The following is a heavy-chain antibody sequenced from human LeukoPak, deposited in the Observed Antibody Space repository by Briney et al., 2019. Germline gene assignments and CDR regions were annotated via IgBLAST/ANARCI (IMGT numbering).Heavy chain of an antibody. CDR2: MNPNSGNT. D-gene: IGHD6-19*01. CDR3: ARERIAVAGRDAFDI. CDR1: GYTFTSYD. V-gene: IGHV1-8*02. J-gene: IGHJ3*02. Sequence: ASVKVSCKASGYTFTSYDINWVRQATGQGLEWMGWMNPNSGNTAYAQKFQGRVTMTRNTSISTAYMELSSLRSEDTAVYYCARERIAVAGRDAFDIWGQGTMVTVSS.